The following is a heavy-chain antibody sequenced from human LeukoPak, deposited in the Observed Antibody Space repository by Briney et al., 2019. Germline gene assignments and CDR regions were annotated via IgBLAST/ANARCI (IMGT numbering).Heavy chain of an antibody. CDR2: IISSSSYI. D-gene: IGHD5-24*01. CDR1: GVTLTNDS. V-gene: IGHV3-21*01. J-gene: IGHJ4*02. CDR3: ARDRSGDGYNSPYYFDY. Sequence: GGGPRLSCAAPGVTLTNDSMNWGRPAPGEGGGWGSSIISSSSYIYYADSVKGRFTISRDNAKNSLYLQMNSLRAEDTAVYYCARDRSGDGYNSPYYFDYWGQGTLVTVSS.